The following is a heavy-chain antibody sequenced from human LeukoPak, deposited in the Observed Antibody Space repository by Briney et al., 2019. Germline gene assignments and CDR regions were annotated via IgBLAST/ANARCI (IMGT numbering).Heavy chain of an antibody. CDR3: ARIPLMGY. D-gene: IGHD2-8*01. J-gene: IGHJ4*02. CDR1: GYSISSGYY. V-gene: IGHV4-38-2*02. Sequence: SETLSLTCTVSGYSISSGYYWGWIRQPPGKGLEWIGSIYHSGSTYYNPSLKSRVTISVDTSKNQFSLKLSSVTAADTAVYYCARIPLMGYWGQGTLVTVSS. CDR2: IYHSGST.